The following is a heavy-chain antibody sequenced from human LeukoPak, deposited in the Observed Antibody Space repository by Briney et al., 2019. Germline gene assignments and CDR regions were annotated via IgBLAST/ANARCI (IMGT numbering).Heavy chain of an antibody. J-gene: IGHJ4*02. V-gene: IGHV4-4*02. Sequence: SETLSLTCAVSGGSISSSNWWSWVRQPPGKGLEWIGEIYHSGSTNYNPSLKSRVTISVDKSKNQFSLKLSSVTAADTAVYYCARAVKGIAAAVTPFDYWGQGTLVTVSS. CDR1: GGSISSSNW. D-gene: IGHD6-13*01. CDR2: IYHSGST. CDR3: ARAVKGIAAAVTPFDY.